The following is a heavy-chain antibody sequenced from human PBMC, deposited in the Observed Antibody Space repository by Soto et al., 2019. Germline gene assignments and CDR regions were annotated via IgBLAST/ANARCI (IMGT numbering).Heavy chain of an antibody. V-gene: IGHV1-18*01. CDR2: ISAYNGNT. CDR3: ARDPPPEVAAFET. J-gene: IGHJ3*02. D-gene: IGHD1-1*01. CDR1: GYTFTSYG. Sequence: ASVKVSCKASGYTFTSYGISWVRQAPGQGLEWMGWISAYNGNTNYAQKLQGRVTMTTDTSTSTAYMELRSLRADDTAVYYGARDPPPEVAAFETWGHGTRVTVSS.